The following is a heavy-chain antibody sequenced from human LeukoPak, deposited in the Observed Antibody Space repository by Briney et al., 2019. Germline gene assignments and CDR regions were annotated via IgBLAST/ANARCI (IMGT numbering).Heavy chain of an antibody. Sequence: SETLSLTCTVSGGSISGYYWSWIRQSSGKGLDWIGYISYTGNTNYNPSLKSRVTISADTPKNQFSLQLSSVTAADTAVYYCARAEWELRPAEDAFDIWGQGTMVTVSS. CDR2: ISYTGNT. V-gene: IGHV4-59*01. J-gene: IGHJ3*02. D-gene: IGHD1-26*01. CDR1: GGSISGYY. CDR3: ARAEWELRPAEDAFDI.